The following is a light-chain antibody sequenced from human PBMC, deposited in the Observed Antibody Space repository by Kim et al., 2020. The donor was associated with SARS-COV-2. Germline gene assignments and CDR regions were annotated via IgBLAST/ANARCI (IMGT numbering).Light chain of an antibody. CDR1: QSVSSSY. V-gene: IGKV3-20*01. CDR3: QQYGSSPPWT. Sequence: PVERATLSCRASQSVSSSYLAWYQQKPGQAPRLLIYGTSSRATGIADRFSGSGSGTDFTLTISRLEPDDFAVYYCQQYGSSPPWTFGQGTKVDIK. J-gene: IGKJ1*01. CDR2: GTS.